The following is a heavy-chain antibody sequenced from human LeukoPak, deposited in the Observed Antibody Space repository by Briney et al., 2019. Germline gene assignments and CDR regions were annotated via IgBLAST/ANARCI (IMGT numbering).Heavy chain of an antibody. D-gene: IGHD5-24*01. CDR1: GGSISSGGYS. Sequence: SQTLSLTCAVSGGSISSGGYSWSWIRQPPGKGLEWIGYIYHSGSTYYNPSLKSRVTISVDRSKNQFSLKLSSVTAADTAVYYCARGGYSYIDYWGQGTLVTVSS. J-gene: IGHJ4*02. CDR2: IYHSGST. CDR3: ARGGYSYIDY. V-gene: IGHV4-30-2*01.